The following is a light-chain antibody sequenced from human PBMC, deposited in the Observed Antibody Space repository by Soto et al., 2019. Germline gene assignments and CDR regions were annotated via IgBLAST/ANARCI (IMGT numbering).Light chain of an antibody. CDR3: QQRSNLLP. CDR2: DAS. Sequence: EIVLTQSPATLSLSPGERATLSCRASQSLSNCLAWYQQKPGQAPRLLIYDASNRATGIPVRFSGSGSGTDFTLTISSLEPDDFAVYYCQQRSNLLPFGPGTTVEIK. CDR1: QSLSNC. V-gene: IGKV3-11*01. J-gene: IGKJ3*01.